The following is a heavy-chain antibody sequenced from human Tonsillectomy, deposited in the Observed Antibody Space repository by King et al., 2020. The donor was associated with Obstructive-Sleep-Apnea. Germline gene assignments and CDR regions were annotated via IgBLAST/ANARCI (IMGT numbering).Heavy chain of an antibody. CDR2: IYYSGST. D-gene: IGHD6-19*01. V-gene: IGHV4-39*07. J-gene: IGHJ4*02. CDR1: GGSISSSSYY. CDR3: ARDYVKQWLVVGDIYYFDY. Sequence: QLQESGPGLVKPSETLSLTCTVSGGSISSSSYYWGWIRQPPGKGLEWIGSIYYSGSTYYNPSLKSRVTISVDTSKNQFSLKLSSVTAADTAVYYCARDYVKQWLVVGDIYYFDYWGQGTLVTVSS.